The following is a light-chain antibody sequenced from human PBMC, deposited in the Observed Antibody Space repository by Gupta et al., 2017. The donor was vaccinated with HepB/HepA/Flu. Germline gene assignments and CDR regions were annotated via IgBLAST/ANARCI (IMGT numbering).Light chain of an antibody. CDR1: NIGRKS. CDR2: DDS. V-gene: IGLV3-21*03. CDR3: QVWDSSSDHVV. J-gene: IGLJ2*01. Sequence: SYVLTQPPSVSVAPGKTARITCGGNNIGRKSVDGYQQKPGQASVLVVYDDSDRPSGIPERFSGSNSGNTATLTITRVEAGDEADYDCQVWDSSSDHVVFGGGTKLTVL.